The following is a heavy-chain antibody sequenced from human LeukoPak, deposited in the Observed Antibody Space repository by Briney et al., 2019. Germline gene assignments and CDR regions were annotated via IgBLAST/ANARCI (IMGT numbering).Heavy chain of an antibody. CDR1: GFTVSSIY. J-gene: IGHJ3*02. CDR3: ARDATTYYYDRRDTFDI. D-gene: IGHD3-22*01. Sequence: GGSLRLSCSASGFTVSSIYMSCVRPAPGKGLEWWSVIYSGGSPYYAEPVKGRFTISRDITKNPLYLQMNSLRAEDTAVYYCARDATTYYYDRRDTFDIWGQGTMVTVSS. V-gene: IGHV3-53*01. CDR2: IYSGGSP.